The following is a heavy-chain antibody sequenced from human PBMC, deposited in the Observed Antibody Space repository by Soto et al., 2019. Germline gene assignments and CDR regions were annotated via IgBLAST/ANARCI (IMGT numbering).Heavy chain of an antibody. J-gene: IGHJ4*02. CDR3: ARAGFTVTAPYYFDY. CDR2: IYYSGST. D-gene: IGHD4-4*01. Sequence: SETLSLTCTVSCGSISSGGYYWSWIRQHPGKGLEWIGYIYYSGSTNYNPSLKSRVTISVDTSKNQFSLKLSSVTAADTAVYYCARAGFTVTAPYYFDYWGQGTLVTVSS. CDR1: CGSISSGGYY. V-gene: IGHV4-61*08.